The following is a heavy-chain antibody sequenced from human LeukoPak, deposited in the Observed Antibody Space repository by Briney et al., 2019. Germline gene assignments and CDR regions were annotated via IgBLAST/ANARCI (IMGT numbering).Heavy chain of an antibody. CDR3: ARNRDGCNYSDY. V-gene: IGHV4-39*01. D-gene: IGHD5-24*01. Sequence: SETLSLTCTVSGGSISSSSYYWGWIRQPPGKGLEWIGSIYYSGSTYYNPSLKSRVTISVDTSKNQFSLKLSSVTAADTAVYYCARNRDGCNYSDYWGQGTLVTVSS. J-gene: IGHJ4*02. CDR1: GGSISSSSYY. CDR2: IYYSGST.